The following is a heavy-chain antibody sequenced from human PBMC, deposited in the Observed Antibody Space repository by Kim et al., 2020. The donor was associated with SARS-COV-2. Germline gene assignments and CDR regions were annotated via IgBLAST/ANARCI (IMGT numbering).Heavy chain of an antibody. D-gene: IGHD5-18*01. J-gene: IGHJ6*02. Sequence: GGSLRLSCAASGFTFSSYSMNWVRQAPGKGLEWVSSISSTSSYIYYADSVKGRFTISRDNAKNSLYLQMNSLRAEDTAVYYCARDLKPRIQLWSSTYYYYVMDVWGQGTTVTVSS. CDR1: GFTFSSYS. CDR3: ARDLKPRIQLWSSTYYYYVMDV. CDR2: ISSTSSYI. V-gene: IGHV3-21*01.